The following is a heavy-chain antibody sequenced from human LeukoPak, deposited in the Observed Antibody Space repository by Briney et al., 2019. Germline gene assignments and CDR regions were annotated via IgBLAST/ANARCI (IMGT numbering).Heavy chain of an antibody. J-gene: IGHJ4*02. D-gene: IGHD3-10*02. CDR2: IIPIFGTA. Sequence: GASVKVSCKASGYTFTGYYVHWVRQAPGQGLEWMGGIIPIFGTANYAQKLQGRVTMTTDTSTSTAYMELRSLRSDDTAVYYCARGLLGSGSYYQSDAPRPGIDYWGQGTLVTVSS. CDR3: ARGLLGSGSYYQSDAPRPGIDY. V-gene: IGHV1-2*02. CDR1: GYTFTGYY.